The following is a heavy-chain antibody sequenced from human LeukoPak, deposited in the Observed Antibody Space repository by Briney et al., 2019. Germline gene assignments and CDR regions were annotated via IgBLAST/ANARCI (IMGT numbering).Heavy chain of an antibody. CDR1: RGSISSSSYY. CDR2: IYSSGST. D-gene: IGHD3-22*01. V-gene: IGHV4-39*01. Sequence: SETLSLTCTVSRGSISSSSYYWGWIRQPPGKGLEWIGSIYSSGSTYYNPSLKSRVTISVDTSKNQFSLKLSSVTAAGTAVYDCATQGPYYYDSSGYRFDAFDIWGQGTMVTVSS. CDR3: ATQGPYYYDSSGYRFDAFDI. J-gene: IGHJ3*02.